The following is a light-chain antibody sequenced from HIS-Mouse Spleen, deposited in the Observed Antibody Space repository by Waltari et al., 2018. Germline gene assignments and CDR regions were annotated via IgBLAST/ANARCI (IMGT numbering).Light chain of an antibody. V-gene: IGLV2-11*01. J-gene: IGLJ1*01. CDR1: SSDVCGYNY. CDR2: DVS. CDR3: CSYAGSYTYV. Sequence: QSALTQPRSVSGSPGQSVTISCTGTSSDVCGYNYFPWYQQHPGKAPKLMIYDVSKRPSGVPDRFSGSKSGNTASLTISGLQAEDEADYYCCSYAGSYTYVFGTGTKVTVL.